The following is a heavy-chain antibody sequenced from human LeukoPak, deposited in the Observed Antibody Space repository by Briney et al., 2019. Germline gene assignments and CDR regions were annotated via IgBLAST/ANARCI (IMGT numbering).Heavy chain of an antibody. CDR1: GFTFSSYW. CDR3: ARAPMVAGTDPEAGYYFDY. J-gene: IGHJ4*02. D-gene: IGHD6-19*01. V-gene: IGHV3-7*01. CDR2: IKQDGSEK. Sequence: PGGSLRLSCAASGFTFSSYWMSWVRQAPGKGLEWVANIKQDGSEKYYVDSVKGRFTISRDNAKNSLYLQMNSLRAEDTAVYYCARAPMVAGTDPEAGYYFDYWGQGTLVTVSS.